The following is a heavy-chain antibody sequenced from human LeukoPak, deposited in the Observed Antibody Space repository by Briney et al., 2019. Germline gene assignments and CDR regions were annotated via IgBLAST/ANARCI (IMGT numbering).Heavy chain of an antibody. Sequence: KTSETLSLTCTVSGDSISSSSYYWGWIRQPPGKGLEWIGSISYSGSTHYSPSLETRVTISVDPSKNQFSLKLNSVTAVDTAVYYCARDSGSYCTPTTCYGGYFFDYWGQGTLATVSS. CDR3: ARDSGSYCTPTTCYGGYFFDY. CDR2: ISYSGST. D-gene: IGHD2-2*01. V-gene: IGHV4-39*02. CDR1: GDSISSSSYY. J-gene: IGHJ4*02.